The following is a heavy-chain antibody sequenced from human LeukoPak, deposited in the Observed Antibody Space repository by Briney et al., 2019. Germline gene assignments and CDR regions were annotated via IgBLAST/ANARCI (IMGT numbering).Heavy chain of an antibody. CDR1: GFTFSNAW. Sequence: GGSLRLSCAASGFTFSNAWMSWVRQAPGKGLEWVSSISSSSSYIYYADSVKGRFTISRDNSKNTLYLQMNSLRAEDTAVYYCAKDAWGYCSGGSCYFDYWGQGTLVTVSS. D-gene: IGHD2-15*01. J-gene: IGHJ4*02. CDR2: ISSSSSYI. CDR3: AKDAWGYCSGGSCYFDY. V-gene: IGHV3-21*01.